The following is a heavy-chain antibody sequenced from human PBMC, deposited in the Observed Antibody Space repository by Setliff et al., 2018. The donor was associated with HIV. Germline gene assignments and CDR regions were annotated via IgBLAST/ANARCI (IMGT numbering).Heavy chain of an antibody. V-gene: IGHV4-61*05. Sequence: SETLSLTCTVSGGSISRSTYYWGWIRQPPGKGLEWIGYIHHSGSSDYTPSLRSRVTMSVDTSKNQFSLKLTSVTAADTAVYYCASLNGSESPYIYYYYMDVWGKGTTVTVSS. CDR2: IHHSGSS. CDR3: ASLNGSESPYIYYYYMDV. D-gene: IGHD3-10*01. CDR1: GGSISRSTYY. J-gene: IGHJ6*03.